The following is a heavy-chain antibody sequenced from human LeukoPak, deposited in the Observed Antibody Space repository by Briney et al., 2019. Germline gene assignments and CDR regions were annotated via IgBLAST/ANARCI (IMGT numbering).Heavy chain of an antibody. CDR3: ESDDSFSFPPHRGFDY. D-gene: IGHD3-10*01. V-gene: IGHV4-34*01. CDR2: INHRGST. Sequence: SETLSLTCAVYGGSFSGYYWSWIRQPPGKGLEWIGEINHRGSTNYNPSLKSRFTISVDTSKHQFSLKLSSVTATDTAVYYCESDDSFSFPPHRGFDYWGQGTLVTVSS. J-gene: IGHJ4*02. CDR1: GGSFSGYY.